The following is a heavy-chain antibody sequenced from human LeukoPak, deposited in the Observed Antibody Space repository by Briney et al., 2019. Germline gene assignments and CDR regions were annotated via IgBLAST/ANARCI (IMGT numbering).Heavy chain of an antibody. CDR1: GGSISSYY. CDR3: ASTPSPSAVFGVVIDASDI. D-gene: IGHD3-3*01. Sequence: SETLSLTCTVSGGSISSYYWSWIRQPPGKGLEWIGYIYYSGSTNYNPSLKSRVTISVDTSKNQFSLKLSSVAAADTAVYYCASTPSPSAVFGVVIDASDIWGQGTMVTVSS. V-gene: IGHV4-59*01. J-gene: IGHJ3*02. CDR2: IYYSGST.